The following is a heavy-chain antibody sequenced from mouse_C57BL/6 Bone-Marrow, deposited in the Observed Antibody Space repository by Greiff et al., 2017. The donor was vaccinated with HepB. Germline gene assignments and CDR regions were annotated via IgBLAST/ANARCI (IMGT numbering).Heavy chain of an antibody. CDR1: GYSFTGYY. V-gene: IGHV1-42*01. J-gene: IGHJ3*01. D-gene: IGHD2-4*01. Sequence: EVQLQQSGPELVKPGASVKISCKASGYSFTGYYMNWVKQSPEKSLEWIGEINPSTGGTTYNQKFKAKATLTVDKSSSTAYMQRKSLTSEDSAVYYCARSGGYDYWFAYWGQGTLVTVSA. CDR3: ARSGGYDYWFAY. CDR2: INPSTGGT.